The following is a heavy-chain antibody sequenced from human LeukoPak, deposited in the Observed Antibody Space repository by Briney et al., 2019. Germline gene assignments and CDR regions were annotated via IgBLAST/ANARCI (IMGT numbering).Heavy chain of an antibody. J-gene: IGHJ6*02. CDR3: ARDSRWGSYGMDV. V-gene: IGHV3-7*03. CDR2: IKQNGSEK. CDR1: GFTFSNYW. Sequence: PGGSLRLSCAASGFTFSNYWMSWVRQAPGKGLEWVANIKQNGSEKTYVDSVKGRFTISRDNAQNSLYLQMNSLRAEDTAVYYCARDSRWGSYGMDVWGQGTTVTVSS. D-gene: IGHD4-23*01.